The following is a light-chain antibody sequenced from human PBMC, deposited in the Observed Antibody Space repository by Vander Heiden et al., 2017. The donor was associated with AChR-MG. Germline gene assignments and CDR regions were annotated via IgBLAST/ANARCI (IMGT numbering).Light chain of an antibody. CDR1: SGRIANYY. V-gene: IGLV6-57*03. CDR3: QSFDSINKNWV. CDR2: EDN. Sequence: NLMLSHPHSVSESPGQTVTIPCPRSSGRIANYYGQGYQQRPGSAPTTVFYEDNERPSGVPDRFSGSIDSSSNSASLSISGLKTEDEADYYCQSFDSINKNWVFGGGTKLTVL. J-gene: IGLJ3*02.